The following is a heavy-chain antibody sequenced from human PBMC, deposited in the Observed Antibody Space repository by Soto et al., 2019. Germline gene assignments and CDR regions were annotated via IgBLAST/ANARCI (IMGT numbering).Heavy chain of an antibody. CDR2: VSESGAIT. CDR3: AKRTDYGGRFDY. CDR1: GFTFTRFV. D-gene: IGHD4-17*01. V-gene: IGHV3-23*01. J-gene: IGHJ4*02. Sequence: EVQLLQSGGGLVHPGGSLRLSCAASGFTFTRFVMSWVRQAPGKGLEWVAAVSESGAITSYAASVEGRFTISRDNSNNTLYLQMNSLRAEDTALYYCAKRTDYGGRFDYWGQGTLVTVSS.